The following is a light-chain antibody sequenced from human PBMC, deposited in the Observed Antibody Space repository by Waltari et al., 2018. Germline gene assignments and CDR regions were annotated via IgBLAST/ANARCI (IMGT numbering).Light chain of an antibody. CDR1: QSVLYSSNNNNY. V-gene: IGKV4-1*01. CDR2: WAS. Sequence: DIVMTQSPDSLAVSLGERATINCKSSQSVLYSSNNNNYLAWYQQKAGQPPKLLIYWASTRESGVPDLFSGSGSGTDFTLTISSLQAEDVAVYYCHQHYYAPHTFGQGTKLEIK. J-gene: IGKJ2*01. CDR3: HQHYYAPHT.